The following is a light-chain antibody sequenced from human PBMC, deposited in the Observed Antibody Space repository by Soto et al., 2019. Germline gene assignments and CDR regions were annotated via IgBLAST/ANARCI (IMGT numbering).Light chain of an antibody. CDR2: AAS. V-gene: IGKV1-39*01. J-gene: IGKJ4*01. Sequence: DIQMTQSPSSLSASVGYRFTITCRASQSISSYLNWYQQKPGKAPKLLIYAASTLPSGVPSRFSGSRSGTVFSLTVSSLQPEDFATYYCQQANSFPLSFGGGTKVDIK. CDR3: QQANSFPLS. CDR1: QSISSY.